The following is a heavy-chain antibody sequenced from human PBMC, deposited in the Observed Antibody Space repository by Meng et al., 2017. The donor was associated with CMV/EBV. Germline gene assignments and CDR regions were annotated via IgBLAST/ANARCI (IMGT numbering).Heavy chain of an antibody. D-gene: IGHD2-2*02. CDR1: GGSFSGYY. Sequence: SETLSLTCAVYGGSFSGYYWSWIRQPPGKGLEWIGEINHSGGTNYNPSLKSRVTISVDTSKNQFSLKLSSVTAADTAVYYCARGPFQLLYYLDYWGQGTLVTVSS. CDR2: INHSGGT. CDR3: ARGPFQLLYYLDY. V-gene: IGHV4-34*01. J-gene: IGHJ4*02.